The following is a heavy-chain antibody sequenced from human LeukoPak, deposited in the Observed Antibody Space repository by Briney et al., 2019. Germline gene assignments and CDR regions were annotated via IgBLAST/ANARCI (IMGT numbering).Heavy chain of an antibody. Sequence: SETLSLTCTVPGGSISSSSYYWGWIRQPPGKGLEWIGSIYYSGSTYYNPSLKSRVTISVDTSKNQFSLKLSSVTAADTAVYYCASYYYDSSGYYPFTIDYWGQGTLVTVSS. CDR2: IYYSGST. D-gene: IGHD3-22*01. J-gene: IGHJ4*02. V-gene: IGHV4-39*01. CDR1: GGSISSSSYY. CDR3: ASYYYDSSGYYPFTIDY.